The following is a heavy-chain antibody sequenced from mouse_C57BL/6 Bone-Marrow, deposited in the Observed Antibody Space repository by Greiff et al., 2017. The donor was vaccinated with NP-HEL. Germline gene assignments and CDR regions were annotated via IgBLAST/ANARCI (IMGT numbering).Heavy chain of an antibody. Sequence: QVQLKQSGPGLVAPSQSLSITRTVSGFPLTSYAISWVRQPPGKGPEWLGVIWTGGGTNYNSALKSRLSISKDNSKSPVFLKMNSLQTDDTARYYCARNLPDALYCDVWGTGTTVTVSS. CDR3: ARNLPDALYCDV. J-gene: IGHJ1*03. CDR1: GFPLTSYA. V-gene: IGHV2-9-1*01. D-gene: IGHD2-1*01. CDR2: IWTGGGT.